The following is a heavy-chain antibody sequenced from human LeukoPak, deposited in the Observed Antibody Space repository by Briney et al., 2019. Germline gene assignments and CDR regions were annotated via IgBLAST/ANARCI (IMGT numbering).Heavy chain of an antibody. CDR2: IYYSGST. CDR3: ARRGGPAVAGNPYYFDY. CDR1: GGSISSSSYY. V-gene: IGHV4-39*07. Sequence: PSETLSLTCTVSGGSISSSSYYWGWIRQPPGKGLEWIGSIYYSGSTYYNPSLKSRVTISVDTSKNQFSLKLSSVTAADTAVYYCARRGGPAVAGNPYYFDYWGQGTLVTVSS. J-gene: IGHJ4*02. D-gene: IGHD6-19*01.